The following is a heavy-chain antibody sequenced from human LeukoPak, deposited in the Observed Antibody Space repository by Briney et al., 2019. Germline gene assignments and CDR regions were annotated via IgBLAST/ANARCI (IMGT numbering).Heavy chain of an antibody. J-gene: IGHJ4*02. Sequence: GGSLRLSCVVSGFTFGSYRMGWVRQAPGKGLEWVTQIHQGGSEKYYVDSVKGRFTISRDNAKNSLYLQMNSLRAEDTAVYYCARRGGVYWGQGTLVTVSS. V-gene: IGHV3-7*04. CDR2: IHQGGSEK. CDR1: GFTFGSYR. CDR3: ARRGGVY. D-gene: IGHD2-8*01.